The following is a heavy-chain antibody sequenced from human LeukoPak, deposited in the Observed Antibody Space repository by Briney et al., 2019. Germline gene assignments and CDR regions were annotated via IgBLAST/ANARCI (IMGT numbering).Heavy chain of an antibody. D-gene: IGHD6-6*01. Sequence: GGSLRLSCSASGFTFSSYWMSWVRQAPGKGLEWVANMNHDGSEKYYLDSVKGRFTISRDNAKNSLSLQMNSLRAEDTAVYYCARVPRIAARPLCDFWGQGTLVTVSA. CDR3: ARVPRIAARPLCDF. J-gene: IGHJ4*02. CDR1: GFTFSSYW. V-gene: IGHV3-7*01. CDR2: MNHDGSEK.